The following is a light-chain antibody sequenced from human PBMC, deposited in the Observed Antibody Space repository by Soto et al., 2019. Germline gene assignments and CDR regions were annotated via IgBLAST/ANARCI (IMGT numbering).Light chain of an antibody. J-gene: IGKJ5*01. V-gene: IGKV1-12*01. CDR2: AAS. CDR3: QQAISFPIT. CDR1: QGISTY. Sequence: IQMTQSPSSVSGSIGYILSIAFRASQGISTYLGWYQQKPGKAPKLLIYAASSLQTGVPSRFSGSGSGTDFTLTISSLQPEDFGTYYCQQAISFPITFGQGTRLETK.